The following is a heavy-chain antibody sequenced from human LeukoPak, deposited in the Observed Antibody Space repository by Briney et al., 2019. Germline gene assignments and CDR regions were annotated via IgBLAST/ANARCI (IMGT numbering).Heavy chain of an antibody. CDR2: IIPILGTA. CDR1: GGTFSSYA. V-gene: IGHV1-69*05. J-gene: IGHJ4*02. D-gene: IGHD3-9*01. CDR3: ARQDYDILTWYYFDY. Sequence: GASVKVSCRASGGTFSSYAISWVRQAPGQGLEWVGGIIPILGTANYAQKFQGRVTITTDESTSTAYMELSSLRSEDTAVYYCARQDYDILTWYYFDYWGQGTLVTVSS.